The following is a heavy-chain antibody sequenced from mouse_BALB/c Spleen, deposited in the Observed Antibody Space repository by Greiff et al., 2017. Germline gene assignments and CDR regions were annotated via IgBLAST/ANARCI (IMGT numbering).Heavy chain of an antibody. CDR1: GFTFSSYT. V-gene: IGHV5-6-3*01. D-gene: IGHD2-4*01. CDR2: INSNGGST. CDR3: ARGPIYYDYDGYFDV. Sequence: EVQGVESGGGLVQPGGSLKLSCAASGFTFSSYTMSWVRQTPEKRLEWVATINSNGGSTYYPDSVKGRFTISRDNAKNTLYLQMSSLKSEDTAMYYCARGPIYYDYDGYFDVWGAGTTVTVSS. J-gene: IGHJ1*01.